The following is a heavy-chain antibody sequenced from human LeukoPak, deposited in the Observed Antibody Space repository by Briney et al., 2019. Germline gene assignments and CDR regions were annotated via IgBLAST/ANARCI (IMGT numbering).Heavy chain of an antibody. D-gene: IGHD3-10*01. V-gene: IGHV3-66*01. Sequence: GGSLRLSCAASGFTVSSNYMSWVRQAPGKGLEWVSVIYTGGSTYYADSAKGRFTIPGDNSKNTLYLQMNSLRAEDTAVYYCARGGYSGSGNYFDYWGQGTLVTVSS. CDR3: ARGGYSGSGNYFDY. CDR1: GFTVSSNY. CDR2: IYTGGST. J-gene: IGHJ4*02.